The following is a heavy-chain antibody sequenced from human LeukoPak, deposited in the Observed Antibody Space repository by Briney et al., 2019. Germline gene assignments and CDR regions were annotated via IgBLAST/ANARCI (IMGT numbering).Heavy chain of an antibody. Sequence: GGSLRLSCAASGFTFSSYAMHWVRQAPGKGPEWVSSISSSSSYIYYADSVKGRFTISRDNAKNSLYLQMNSLRAEDTAVYYCARASGMIVVVPDYWGQGTLVTVSS. CDR1: GFTFSSYA. V-gene: IGHV3-21*01. CDR2: ISSSSSYI. CDR3: ARASGMIVVVPDY. D-gene: IGHD3-22*01. J-gene: IGHJ4*02.